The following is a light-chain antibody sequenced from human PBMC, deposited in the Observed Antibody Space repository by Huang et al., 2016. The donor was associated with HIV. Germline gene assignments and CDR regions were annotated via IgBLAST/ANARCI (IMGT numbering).Light chain of an antibody. CDR1: HNVDNH. V-gene: IGKV3-11*01. CDR3: QQHTDWPT. CDR2: APS. Sequence: EIVLTQSPPTLSWYQGAEVTLSCRASHNVDNHISWYQQRPGQPPRLLIYAPSTRVGGTPARFSCGGSGTVFTLTISNLQPDDFAVYFCQQHTDWPTFGGGSKL. J-gene: IGKJ4*01.